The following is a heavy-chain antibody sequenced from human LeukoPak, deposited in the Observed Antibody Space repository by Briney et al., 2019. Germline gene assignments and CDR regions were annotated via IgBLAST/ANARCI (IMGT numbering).Heavy chain of an antibody. Sequence: GGSLRLSCAASGFTFSSYGMHWVRQAPGKGLEWVAFIRYDGSNKYYADSVKGRFTISRDNSKNTLYLQMNSLRAEDTAVYYCAKRSNTPYYYYYYMDVWGKGTTVTISS. CDR3: AKRSNTPYYYYYYMDV. CDR2: IRYDGSNK. CDR1: GFTFSSYG. J-gene: IGHJ6*03. D-gene: IGHD5-24*01. V-gene: IGHV3-30*02.